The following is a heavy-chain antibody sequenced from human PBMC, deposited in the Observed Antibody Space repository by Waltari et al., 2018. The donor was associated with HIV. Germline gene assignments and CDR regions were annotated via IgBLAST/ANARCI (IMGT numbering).Heavy chain of an antibody. V-gene: IGHV3-30*02. CDR2: IRYDGNTK. Sequence: QGQLVESGGGVVQPGGSRGLSRAASGLRFSMSGMHWARQAPGKGLELVTFIRYDGNTKYYADSVKGRFTISRDNSKNTLYLQMSSLRAEDTAVYYCAKELRSGYSYYYYGMDVWGQGTTVTVSS. CDR1: GLRFSMSG. J-gene: IGHJ6*02. CDR3: AKELRSGYSYYYYGMDV. D-gene: IGHD2-15*01.